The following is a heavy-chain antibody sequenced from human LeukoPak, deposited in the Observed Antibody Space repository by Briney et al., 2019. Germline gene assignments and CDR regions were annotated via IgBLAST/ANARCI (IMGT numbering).Heavy chain of an antibody. CDR2: IYYSGST. J-gene: IGHJ4*02. V-gene: IGHV4-31*03. Sequence: SETLSLTCTVSGGSISSGGYYWSWIRQHPGKGLEWIGYIYYSGSTYYNPSLKSRVTISVDTSKNQFSLKLSSVTAAATAVYYCARATTDYDSSGYYPDYFDYWGQGTLVTVSS. CDR1: GGSISSGGYY. CDR3: ARATTDYDSSGYYPDYFDY. D-gene: IGHD3-22*01.